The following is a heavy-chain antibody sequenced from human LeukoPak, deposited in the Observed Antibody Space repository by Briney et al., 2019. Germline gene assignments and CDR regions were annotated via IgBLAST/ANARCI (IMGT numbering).Heavy chain of an antibody. V-gene: IGHV1-69*10. CDR1: GGTFSSYA. CDR2: VIPMFDVT. Sequence: SVKVSCKASGGTFSSYALSWMRQAPGQGLEWMGRVIPMFDVTDYAQKFQGRVTITADTSTGTAHMELSSLTSDDTAMYYCARDPALEGTEDYRDFGGVESVDAFDVWGQGTMVTVSS. CDR3: ARDPALEGTEDYRDFGGVESVDAFDV. J-gene: IGHJ3*01. D-gene: IGHD4-23*01.